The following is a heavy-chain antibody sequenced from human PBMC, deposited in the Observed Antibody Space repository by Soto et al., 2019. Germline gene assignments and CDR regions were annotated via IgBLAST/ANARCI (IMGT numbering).Heavy chain of an antibody. D-gene: IGHD6-6*01. CDR3: ARVRRGAARPYYYYYMDV. V-gene: IGHV3-13*01. Sequence: XGSLRLSCAASGFTFSSYGMHWVRQATGKGLEWVSAIGTAGDTYYPGSVKGRFTISRENAKNSLYLQMNSLRAGDTAVYYCARVRRGAARPYYYYYMDVWGKGTTVTVSS. CDR2: IGTAGDT. J-gene: IGHJ6*03. CDR1: GFTFSSYG.